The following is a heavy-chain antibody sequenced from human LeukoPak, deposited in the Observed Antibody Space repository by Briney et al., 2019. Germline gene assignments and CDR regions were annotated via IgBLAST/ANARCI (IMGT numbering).Heavy chain of an antibody. J-gene: IGHJ4*02. Sequence: GGSLRLSCTASEFTVSRNYMLWVRQAPGKGLEWVSLIFSNGDTHYADSVKGRFTISRDTSKNTVFLQMNSLRVEDTAMYYCTRDQMNYWGQGTLVTVSS. CDR1: EFTVSRNY. CDR3: TRDQMNY. CDR2: IFSNGDT. V-gene: IGHV3-53*01. D-gene: IGHD5-24*01.